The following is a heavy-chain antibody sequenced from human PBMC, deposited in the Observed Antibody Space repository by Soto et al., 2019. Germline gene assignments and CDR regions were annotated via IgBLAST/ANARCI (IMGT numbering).Heavy chain of an antibody. CDR3: RVVPAARGDY. Sequence: ASVKGSCKASGYTFTPYYIHLGRQAPGQGLEWMGIINPSGGSTSYAQKFQGRVTMTRDTSTSTVYMELSSLRSEDTAVYYCRVVPAARGDYWGQGTLVTVSS. CDR1: GYTFTPYY. D-gene: IGHD2-2*01. V-gene: IGHV1-46*01. J-gene: IGHJ4*02. CDR2: INPSGGST.